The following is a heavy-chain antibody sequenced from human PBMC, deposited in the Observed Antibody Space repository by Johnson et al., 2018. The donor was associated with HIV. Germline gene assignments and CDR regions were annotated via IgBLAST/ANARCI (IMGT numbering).Heavy chain of an antibody. CDR3: ARKGDAFDI. Sequence: VQLVESGGNLVQPGGSLRLSCAASGFTFSSYWMSWVRQAPGKGLEWVANIKQDGSETYCLDSVKDRFTISRDNAKKFLYLQMTSLRAEDTAIYYCARKGDAFDIWGQGTLATVSS. CDR1: GFTFSSYW. J-gene: IGHJ3*02. CDR2: IKQDGSET. V-gene: IGHV3-7*05.